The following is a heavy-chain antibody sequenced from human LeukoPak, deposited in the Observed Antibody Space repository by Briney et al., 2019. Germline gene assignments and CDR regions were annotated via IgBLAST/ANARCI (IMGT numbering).Heavy chain of an antibody. J-gene: IGHJ6*02. Sequence: GGSLRLSCAASGFTFSSYTMHWVRQAPGKGLEWVAVISYDGSSKYYADSVKGRFTISRDNSKNTLYLQMNSLRAEDTAVYYCARDEYWSQDGSGSYYYYYYYGMDVWGQGTTVTVSS. CDR2: ISYDGSSK. D-gene: IGHD3-10*01. CDR3: ARDEYWSQDGSGSYYYYYYYGMDV. V-gene: IGHV3-30-3*01. CDR1: GFTFSSYT.